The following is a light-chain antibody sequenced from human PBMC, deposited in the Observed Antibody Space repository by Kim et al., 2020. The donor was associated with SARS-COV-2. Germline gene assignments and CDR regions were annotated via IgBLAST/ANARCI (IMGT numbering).Light chain of an antibody. CDR3: WKDFNSPWT. J-gene: IGKJ1*01. Sequence: ASVGERVIIPGRAGKGIISNLGGYQQRPGEAPKLLIYDASSLKGGVPSRFGGSASGPDFTLTISSLQPEDVAIYYCWKDFNSPWTSGKGTKVDIK. V-gene: IGKV1-6*01. CDR1: KGIISN. CDR2: DAS.